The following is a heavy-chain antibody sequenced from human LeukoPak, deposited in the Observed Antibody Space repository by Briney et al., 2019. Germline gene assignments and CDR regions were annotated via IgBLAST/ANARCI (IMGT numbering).Heavy chain of an antibody. J-gene: IGHJ4*02. CDR1: GFTFSSYA. V-gene: IGHV3-23*01. CDR3: AKKEGYSYGYVGY. CDR2: ISGSGGST. D-gene: IGHD5-18*01. Sequence: GGSLRLSRAASGFTFSSYAMRGVRQAPGKGLEGVSAISGSGGSTYYADSVKGRFTISRDNSKNTLYLQMSSLRAEDTAVYYCAKKEGYSYGYVGYWGQGTLVTVSS.